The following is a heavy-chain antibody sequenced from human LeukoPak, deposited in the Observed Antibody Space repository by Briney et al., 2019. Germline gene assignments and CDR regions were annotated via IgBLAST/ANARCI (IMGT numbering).Heavy chain of an antibody. D-gene: IGHD3-10*01. Sequence: SETLSLTCTVSGGSISNYYWSWIRQPAGKGLEWIGRIYNSGSTNYNPSLKSRVTMSVDTSKNQFSLKLSSVTAADTAVYYCATYGSGSYYPRRYNWFDPWGQGTLVTVSS. V-gene: IGHV4-4*07. CDR3: ATYGSGSYYPRRYNWFDP. CDR1: GGSISNYY. CDR2: IYNSGST. J-gene: IGHJ5*02.